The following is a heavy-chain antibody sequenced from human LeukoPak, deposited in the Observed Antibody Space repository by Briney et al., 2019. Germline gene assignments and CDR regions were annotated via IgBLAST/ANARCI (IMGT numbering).Heavy chain of an antibody. J-gene: IGHJ6*02. Sequence: SETLSLTCAVSGGSFSGYYWSWIRQPPGKGLEWIGEINHTGSTNYNPSLKSRVTFSVDASKNHFSLKLSSVTAADTAVYYCARHRAYYYDSRGQTGIYYYYYGMVVWGQGTTVTVSS. CDR1: GGSFSGYY. V-gene: IGHV4-34*01. CDR2: INHTGST. D-gene: IGHD3-22*01. CDR3: ARHRAYYYDSRGQTGIYYYYYGMVV.